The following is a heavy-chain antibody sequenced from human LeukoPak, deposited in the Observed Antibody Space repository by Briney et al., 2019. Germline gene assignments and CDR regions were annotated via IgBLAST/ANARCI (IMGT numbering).Heavy chain of an antibody. Sequence: GASVKVSCKASGYTFTSYYMHWVRQAPGQGLEWMGIINPSGGSTSYAQKFQGRVTMTRDTSISTAYMELSRLRSDDTAVYYCASLWQVVVAATSTQDWFDPWGQGTLVTVSS. D-gene: IGHD2-15*01. CDR2: INPSGGST. V-gene: IGHV1-46*01. CDR1: GYTFTSYY. CDR3: ASLWQVVVAATSTQDWFDP. J-gene: IGHJ5*02.